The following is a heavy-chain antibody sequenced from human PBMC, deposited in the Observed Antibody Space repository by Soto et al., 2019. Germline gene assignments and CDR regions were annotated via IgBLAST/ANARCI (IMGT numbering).Heavy chain of an antibody. CDR3: AKDLFPARDSLYGLDV. CDR2: ISGSGNST. J-gene: IGHJ6*02. CDR1: GFTFDDYA. D-gene: IGHD2-2*02. V-gene: IGHV3-23*01. Sequence: GGSLRLSCAASGFTFDDYAMHWVRQAPGKGLEWVSGISGSGNSTYYADSVKGRFTVSRDNSKNTLCLQMISLRVEDTALYYCAKDLFPARDSLYGLDVWGQGTTVTVSS.